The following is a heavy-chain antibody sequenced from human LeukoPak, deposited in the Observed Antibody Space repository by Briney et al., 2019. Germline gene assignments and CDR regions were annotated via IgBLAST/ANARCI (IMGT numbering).Heavy chain of an antibody. Sequence: GGSLRLSCAASGFTFSSYAMSWVRQAPGKGLERVSAISGSGGSTYYADSVKGRFTISRDNSKNTLYLQMNSLRAEDTAVYYCAKDLVYDSSGYYTPGAFYIWGQGTMVTVSS. CDR2: ISGSGGST. V-gene: IGHV3-23*01. D-gene: IGHD3-22*01. CDR3: AKDLVYDSSGYYTPGAFYI. CDR1: GFTFSSYA. J-gene: IGHJ3*02.